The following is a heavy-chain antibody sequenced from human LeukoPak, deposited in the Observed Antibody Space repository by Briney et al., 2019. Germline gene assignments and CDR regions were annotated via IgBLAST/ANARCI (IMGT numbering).Heavy chain of an antibody. CDR2: ISSSSSYI. D-gene: IGHD2-15*01. CDR3: ARDARYCSGGSCYWNYYYYYMDV. CDR1: GFTFSSYS. V-gene: IGHV3-21*01. J-gene: IGHJ6*03. Sequence: GGSLRLSCAASGFTFSSYSMNWVRQAPGKGLEWVSCISSSSSYIYYADSVNGRFTISRDNAKNSLYLQMISLGAEDTAVYYCARDARYCSGGSCYWNYYYYYMDVWGKGTTVTISS.